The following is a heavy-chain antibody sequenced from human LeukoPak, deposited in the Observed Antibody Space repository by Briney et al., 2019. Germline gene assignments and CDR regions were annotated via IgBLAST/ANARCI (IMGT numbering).Heavy chain of an antibody. J-gene: IGHJ4*02. Sequence: VASVKVSCKASGGTFSSYAISWVRQAPGQGLEWMGGIIPIFGTANYAQKFQGRVTITADESTSTAYMELSSLRSEDTAVYYCASQEAAAGSLDYWGQGTLVTVPS. V-gene: IGHV1-69*13. CDR2: IIPIFGTA. CDR3: ASQEAAAGSLDY. D-gene: IGHD6-13*01. CDR1: GGTFSSYA.